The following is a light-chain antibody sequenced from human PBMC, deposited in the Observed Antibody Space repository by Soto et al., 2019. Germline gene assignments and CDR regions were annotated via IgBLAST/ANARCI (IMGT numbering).Light chain of an antibody. V-gene: IGLV2-14*03. CDR2: DVS. J-gene: IGLJ1*01. CDR3: SSYTTSNTRQIV. Sequence: QSVLTQPDSVSGSPGESITISCTGTNTDIGGYSYVSWYQQHPGKAPKLVIFDVSSRPSGVSSRFSGSKSGYTASLTISGLQPEDEADYYCSSYTTSNTRQIVFGTGTKVTVL. CDR1: NTDIGGYSY.